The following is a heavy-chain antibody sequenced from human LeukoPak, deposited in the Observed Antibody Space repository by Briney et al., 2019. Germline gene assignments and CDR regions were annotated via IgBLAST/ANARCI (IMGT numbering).Heavy chain of an antibody. D-gene: IGHD5-12*01. CDR3: ARRGYSAYDLGY. CDR2: ISYHGSDI. J-gene: IGHJ4*02. Sequence: PGGSLRLSCTASGFTFTSYAMHWVRQAPGKGLEWVAVISYHGSDIFYADSVKGRFTISRDISKNTLYLQMNSLRDEDTAVYYCARRGYSAYDLGYWGQGTLVTVSS. CDR1: GFTFTSYA. V-gene: IGHV3-30*04.